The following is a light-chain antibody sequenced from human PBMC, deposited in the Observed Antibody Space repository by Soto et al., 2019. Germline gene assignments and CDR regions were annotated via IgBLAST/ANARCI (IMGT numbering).Light chain of an antibody. CDR1: QDIRQY. CDR3: QVYDYISAGFT. V-gene: IGKV1-33*01. J-gene: IGKJ3*01. CDR2: DAS. Sequence: DIQMTQSPSSLSASIGDRVTITCQASQDIRQYLNWYQQKPGKAPKLLIYDASRLETGVPSRFSGRVSGTDFTFTVSSLQHEYIATYYCQVYDYISAGFTFGPGTKVDLK.